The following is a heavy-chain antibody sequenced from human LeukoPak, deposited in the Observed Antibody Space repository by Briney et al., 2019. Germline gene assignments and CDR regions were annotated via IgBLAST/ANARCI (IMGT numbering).Heavy chain of an antibody. CDR1: GFTFSSYS. CDR3: ARDMGWQQFDQ. Sequence: GGSLRLSCAASGFTFSSYSMNWVRQAPGKGLEWVSSISSSTSYIYYADSVKGRFTISRDNAKNSLYLQMNSLRAEDTAVYYCARDMGWQQFDQWGQGTLVTVSS. V-gene: IGHV3-21*01. CDR2: ISSSTSYI. D-gene: IGHD5-24*01. J-gene: IGHJ4*02.